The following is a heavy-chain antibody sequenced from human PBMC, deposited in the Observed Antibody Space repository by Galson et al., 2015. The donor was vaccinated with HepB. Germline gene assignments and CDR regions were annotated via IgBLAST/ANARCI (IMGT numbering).Heavy chain of an antibody. CDR1: GYTFTSYG. V-gene: IGHV1-18*01. CDR2: ISAYNGNT. CDR3: ARGVYYYDSSGSHFDY. D-gene: IGHD3-22*01. Sequence: SVKVSCKASGYTFTSYGISWVRQAPGQGLEWMGWISAYNGNTNYAQKLQGRVTMTTDTSTSTAYMELRSLRSDDTAVYYCARGVYYYDSSGSHFDYWGQGTLVTVSS. J-gene: IGHJ4*02.